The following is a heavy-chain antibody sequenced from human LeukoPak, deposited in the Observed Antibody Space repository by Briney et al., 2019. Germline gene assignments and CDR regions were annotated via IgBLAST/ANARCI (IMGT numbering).Heavy chain of an antibody. J-gene: IGHJ4*02. Sequence: GGSLRLSCAASGFTFSNYLMSWVRPAPGKGLELVANIKEDGSEKYYVDAVKGRFTISKDNAKNSLYLQMSSLRAEDTAIYYCARDVPLMGASKTRYFDYWGQGTLVTVSS. CDR2: IKEDGSEK. V-gene: IGHV3-7*01. D-gene: IGHD1-26*01. CDR3: ARDVPLMGASKTRYFDY. CDR1: GFTFSNYL.